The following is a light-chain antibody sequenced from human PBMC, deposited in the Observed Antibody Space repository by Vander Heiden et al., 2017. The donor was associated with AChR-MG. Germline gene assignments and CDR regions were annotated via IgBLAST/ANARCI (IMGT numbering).Light chain of an antibody. CDR1: QSLLHSNGYNY. CDR2: LGS. CDR3: RQALRSVT. Sequence: DVVLTQSPLSLPVTPGEPASISCRSSQSLLHSNGYNYLDWYLQKPGQSPQLLIYLGSNRASGVPDRFSGSASGTDFTLKISRVEAEDIGVYYCRQALRSVTFGGGTKVEI. J-gene: IGKJ4*01. V-gene: IGKV2-28*01.